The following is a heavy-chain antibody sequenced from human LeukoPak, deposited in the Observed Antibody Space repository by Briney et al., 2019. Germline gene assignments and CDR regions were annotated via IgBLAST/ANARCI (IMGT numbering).Heavy chain of an antibody. CDR3: AKGDKMLTWRRTYNRFDP. Sequence: GGSLRLSCAASGFTFNIFGMHWVRQAPGKGLEWVTFITYDGSNKYYADSVKGRFTISRDNSKNTLYLQVNSLRAEDTAVYFCAKGDKMLTWRRTYNRFDPWGQGTLVAVSS. J-gene: IGHJ5*02. CDR1: GFTFNIFG. D-gene: IGHD3-16*01. CDR2: ITYDGSNK. V-gene: IGHV3-30*02.